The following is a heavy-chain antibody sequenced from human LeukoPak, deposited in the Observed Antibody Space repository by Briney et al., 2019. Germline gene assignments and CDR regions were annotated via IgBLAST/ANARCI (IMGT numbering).Heavy chain of an antibody. V-gene: IGHV3-7*01. D-gene: IGHD1-1*01. J-gene: IGHJ4*02. Sequence: GGSLRLFCAAYGYTFTNYWLTWVRQAPGKGLEWVANINQDGGTEYYVDSMKGRFTISRDNAKNLVYLQINSLRAEDTAVYFCARHTLWRFDYWGQGALVTVSS. CDR2: INQDGGTE. CDR1: GYTFTNYW. CDR3: ARHTLWRFDY.